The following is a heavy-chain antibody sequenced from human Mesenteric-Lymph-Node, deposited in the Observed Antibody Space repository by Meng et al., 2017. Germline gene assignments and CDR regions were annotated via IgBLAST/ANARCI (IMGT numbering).Heavy chain of an antibody. CDR3: ARASYGSGSPLGESWFDP. CDR1: GGSISSGGYY. D-gene: IGHD3-10*01. CDR2: IHDSGST. Sequence: QVQLQGSGPGLVKPSPTLSLTCTVAGGSISSGGYYWSWIRQHPGKGPEWIGYIHDSGSTYYNPSLKSRVTISADTSKNQFSLKLSSVTAADTAVYYCARASYGSGSPLGESWFDPWGQGTLVTVSS. V-gene: IGHV4-31*03. J-gene: IGHJ5*02.